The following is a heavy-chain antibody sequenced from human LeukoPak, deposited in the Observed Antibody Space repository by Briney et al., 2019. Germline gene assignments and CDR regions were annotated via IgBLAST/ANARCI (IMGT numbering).Heavy chain of an antibody. Sequence: ETLSLTCTVSGGPISSSSYYWGWIRQPPGKGLEWVSSISSSSSYIYYADSVKGRFTISRDNAKNSLYLQMNSLRAEDTAVYYCASPDLDYWGQGTLVTVSS. CDR1: GGPISSSS. V-gene: IGHV3-21*01. CDR2: ISSSSSYI. CDR3: ASPDLDY. J-gene: IGHJ4*02.